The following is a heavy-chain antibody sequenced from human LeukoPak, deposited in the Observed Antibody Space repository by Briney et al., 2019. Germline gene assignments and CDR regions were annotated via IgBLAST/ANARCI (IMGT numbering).Heavy chain of an antibody. J-gene: IGHJ6*03. CDR1: GYTLTELS. CDR3: ATDRGKYYYMDV. Sequence: VASVKVSCKVSGYTLTELSMRWVRQAPGKGLEWMGGFDPEDGETIYAQKFQGRVTMTEDTSTDTAYVELSSLRSEDTAVYYCATDRGKYYYMDVWGKGTTVTVSS. CDR2: FDPEDGET. V-gene: IGHV1-24*01.